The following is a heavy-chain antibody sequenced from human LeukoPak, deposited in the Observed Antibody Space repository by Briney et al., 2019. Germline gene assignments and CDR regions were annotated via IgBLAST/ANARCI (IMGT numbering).Heavy chain of an antibody. CDR2: INPSSGST. J-gene: IGHJ3*02. CDR1: GYTFTSYY. V-gene: IGHV1-46*01. CDR3: ARDFVHYYDSSGFKGLGAFDI. D-gene: IGHD3-22*01. Sequence: ASVNVSCKASGYTFTSYYMHWVRQAPGQGLEWMGIINPSSGSTSYEQKFQGRVTMTRDMSTSTVYMELSSLRSEDTAVYYCARDFVHYYDSSGFKGLGAFDIWGQGTMVTVSS.